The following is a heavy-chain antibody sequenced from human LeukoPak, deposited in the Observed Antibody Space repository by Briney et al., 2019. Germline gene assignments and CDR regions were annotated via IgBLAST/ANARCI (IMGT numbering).Heavy chain of an antibody. CDR3: AMDGGYSCATELYFDY. J-gene: IGHJ4*02. CDR1: GFTFSSYG. CDR2: ISYDGRNK. D-gene: IGHD5-18*01. Sequence: GGSLRLSCAASGFTFSSYGMHCVRHAPGKGLDWVAVISYDGRNKYYANSLKGRFTISRDNSKNTLYLQMNSLRAEDTAVYYCAMDGGYSCATELYFDYWGQGTVVSVP. V-gene: IGHV3-30*03.